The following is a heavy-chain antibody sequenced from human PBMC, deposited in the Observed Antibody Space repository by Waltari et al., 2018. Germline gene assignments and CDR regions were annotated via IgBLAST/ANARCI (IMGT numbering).Heavy chain of an antibody. CDR1: GYTFTGYY. CDR2: INPNSGGT. V-gene: IGHV1-2*02. CDR3: ARMGIAAAGPG. Sequence: QVQLVQSGAEVKKPGASVKVSCKASGYTFTGYYMHGVRQAPGQGLEWMGWINPNSGGTSYAQKFQGRVTMTRDTSISTAYMELSRLGSDDTAVYYCARMGIAAAGPGWGQGTLVTVSS. J-gene: IGHJ4*02. D-gene: IGHD6-13*01.